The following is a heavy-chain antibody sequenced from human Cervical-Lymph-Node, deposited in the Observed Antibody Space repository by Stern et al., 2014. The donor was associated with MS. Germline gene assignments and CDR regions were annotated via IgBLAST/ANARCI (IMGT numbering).Heavy chain of an antibody. Sequence: VQLVQSGAEVKQPGSSVNVSCKVSGGTFNNHAVSWVRLTPEQGLEWMGWIIPACGSGRPKQKFRGRMTIPEDDSTATVHMRLNSLRSEDTALYYCARDGPISDLDFWGQGTLVTVSS. CDR1: GGTFNNHA. CDR2: IIPACGSG. D-gene: IGHD3-3*01. V-gene: IGHV1-69*12. CDR3: ARDGPISDLDF. J-gene: IGHJ4*02.